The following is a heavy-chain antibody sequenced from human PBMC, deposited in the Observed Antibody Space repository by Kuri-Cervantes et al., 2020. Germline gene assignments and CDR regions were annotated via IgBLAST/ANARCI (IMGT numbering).Heavy chain of an antibody. J-gene: IGHJ4*02. Sequence: SQTLSLTCAVYGGSFSGYYWSWIRQPPGKGLEWIGEINHSGSTNYNPSLKSRVTISVDTSKNQFSLKLSSVTAADTAVYYCARGACGDCWGQGTLVTVSS. V-gene: IGHV4-34*01. CDR2: INHSGST. CDR3: ARGACGDC. CDR1: GGSFSGYY.